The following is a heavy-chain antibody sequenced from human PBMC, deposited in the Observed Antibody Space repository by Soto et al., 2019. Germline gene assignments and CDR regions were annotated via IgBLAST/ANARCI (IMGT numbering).Heavy chain of an antibody. CDR1: GYNFIDFF. V-gene: IGHV1-2*02. CDR2: INPKNDDT. J-gene: IGHJ4*02. D-gene: IGHD2-21*01. CDR3: ARDDSGANFGY. Sequence: QVQLVQSGAEVKKPGASVKVSCKASGYNFIDFFLHWVRQAPGQGLERMGWINPKNDDTHYAQKFQGRVTMTRDTYISMAYMELSGLNSGDTAVYYCARDDSGANFGYWGQGVLVTVS.